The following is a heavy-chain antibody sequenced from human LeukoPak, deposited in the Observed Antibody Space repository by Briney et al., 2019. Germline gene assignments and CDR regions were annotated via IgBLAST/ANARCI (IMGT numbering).Heavy chain of an antibody. V-gene: IGHV4-34*01. Sequence: PSETLSLTCAVYGGSFSGHYWSWIRQSPGKGLEWIGDTKHSGSTNYNPSLKTRVTMSLDTSKNQVSLKLTSVTAADTAVYYCAREYTTSSTAFDIWGQGTMVTVSS. D-gene: IGHD6-6*01. J-gene: IGHJ3*02. CDR2: TKHSGST. CDR1: GGSFSGHY. CDR3: AREYTTSSTAFDI.